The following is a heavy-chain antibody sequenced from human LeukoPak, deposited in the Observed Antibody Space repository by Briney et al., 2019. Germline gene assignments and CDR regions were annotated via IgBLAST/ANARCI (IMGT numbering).Heavy chain of an antibody. J-gene: IGHJ4*02. CDR3: AKDLEYGSGSYYDY. CDR2: ISGSGGST. Sequence: GGSLRLSCAASGFTFSSYAMSWVRQAPGKGLEWVSAISGSGGSTYYADSAKGRFTISRDNSKNTLYLQMNSLRAGDTAVYYCAKDLEYGSGSYYDYWGQGTLVTVSS. D-gene: IGHD3-10*01. CDR1: GFTFSSYA. V-gene: IGHV3-23*01.